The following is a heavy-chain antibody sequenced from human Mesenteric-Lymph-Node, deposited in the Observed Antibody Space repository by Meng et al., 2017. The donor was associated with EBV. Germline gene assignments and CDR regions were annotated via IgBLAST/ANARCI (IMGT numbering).Heavy chain of an antibody. D-gene: IGHD4-17*01. J-gene: IGHJ4*02. CDR3: ATGHYGDYG. CDR1: GFTVNSNF. Sequence: EVQLVESGGGLIHPGGSLRLSCAASGFTVNSNFMHWVRQAPGKGLEWVSVIYRGGTKYYADSVKGRFTISRDDSRNTVYLHMNSLRVDDTAVYFCATGHYGDYGRGQGALVTVSS. V-gene: IGHV3-53*01. CDR2: IYRGGTK.